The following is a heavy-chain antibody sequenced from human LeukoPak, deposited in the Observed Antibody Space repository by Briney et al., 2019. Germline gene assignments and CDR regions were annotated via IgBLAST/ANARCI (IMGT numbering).Heavy chain of an antibody. V-gene: IGHV3-33*01. CDR1: GFTFSSYG. D-gene: IGHD3-3*01. J-gene: IGHJ5*02. Sequence: PGGSLRLSCAASGFTFSSYGMHWVRQAPGKGLEWVAVIWYDGSNKYYADSVKGRFTISRDNSKNTLYLQMNSLRAEDTAVYYCAREAYPSYDFWSGYYGGWFDPWGQGTLVTVSS. CDR2: IWYDGSNK. CDR3: AREAYPSYDFWSGYYGGWFDP.